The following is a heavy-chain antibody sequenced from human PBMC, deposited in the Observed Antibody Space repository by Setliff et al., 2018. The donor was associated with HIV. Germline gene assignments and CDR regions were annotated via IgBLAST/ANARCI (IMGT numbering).Heavy chain of an antibody. D-gene: IGHD3-22*01. V-gene: IGHV1-46*01. CDR1: GYIFTSYY. J-gene: IGHJ6*02. CDR3: ARDGRAVTSLMVVVSLKNGMDV. CDR2: VDPSGGST. Sequence: ASVKVSCKASGYIFTSYYMHWLRQVPGQGLEWMGIVDPSGGSTHYAQKFEGRVTMTRDTSTSTFRMELSSLTSEDRAIYYCARDGRAVTSLMVVVSLKNGMDVWGQGTTVTVSS.